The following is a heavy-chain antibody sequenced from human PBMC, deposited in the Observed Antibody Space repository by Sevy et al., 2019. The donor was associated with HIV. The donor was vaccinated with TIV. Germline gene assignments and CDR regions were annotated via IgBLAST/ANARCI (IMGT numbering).Heavy chain of an antibody. J-gene: IGHJ3*01. V-gene: IGHV3-11*01. CDR2: ISSSGTK. CDR1: GFIFSDYNY. Sequence: GGSLRLSCAASGFIFSDYNYMIWIRQSPGKGLEWISYISSSGTKYYRESVKGRFTVYRDNAKNSLYLQMNNLRAEDTVLYYCARPPKLCTSTSCPFAAVYLWGQGTMVTDSS. D-gene: IGHD2-2*01. CDR3: ARPPKLCTSTSCPFAAVYL.